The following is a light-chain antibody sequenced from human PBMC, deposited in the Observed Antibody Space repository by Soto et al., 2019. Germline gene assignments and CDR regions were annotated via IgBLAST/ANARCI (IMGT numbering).Light chain of an antibody. CDR1: QSVSSSY. V-gene: IGKV3-20*01. CDR3: QQYGRSPRT. J-gene: IGKJ2*01. Sequence: EIVLTQSPGTLSLSPGERATLSCRASQSVSSSYLAWYQQKPGQAPRLLIYGESSRATGIPDRFSGSGSGTDFALTISRLEPEDFAVYYCQQYGRSPRTFGQGTKLEIK. CDR2: GES.